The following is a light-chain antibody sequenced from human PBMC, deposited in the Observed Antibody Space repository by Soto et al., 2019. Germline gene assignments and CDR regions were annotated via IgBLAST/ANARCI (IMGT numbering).Light chain of an antibody. V-gene: IGLV1-40*01. CDR2: GNN. J-gene: IGLJ7*01. CDR3: QSYDSRLRTV. CDR1: SSNIGAGYD. Sequence: QSVLTQPPSVSGAPGQRVTISCTGSSSNIGAGYDVHWYQQLPGTAPKLLIYGNNNRPSGVPDRFSGSKSGTSASLAITRLQAEDEADYYCQSYDSRLRTVVGRGTQLTVL.